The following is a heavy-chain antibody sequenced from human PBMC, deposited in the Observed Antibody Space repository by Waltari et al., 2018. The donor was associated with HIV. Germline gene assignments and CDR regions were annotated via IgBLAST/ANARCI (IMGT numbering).Heavy chain of an antibody. Sequence: QVQLQESGPGLVKPSETLSLTCAVSGYSISSGFYWVWIRQPPGKGLEWIGSIYHSGNTFYSPSLKSRVTMSVDTSKNQFSLKLSSVTAADTAMYYCARRGRYSSSLAELDFWGQGTLVTVSS. CDR3: ARRGRYSSSLAELDF. D-gene: IGHD6-6*01. CDR1: GYSISSGFY. V-gene: IGHV4-38-2*01. CDR2: IYHSGNT. J-gene: IGHJ4*02.